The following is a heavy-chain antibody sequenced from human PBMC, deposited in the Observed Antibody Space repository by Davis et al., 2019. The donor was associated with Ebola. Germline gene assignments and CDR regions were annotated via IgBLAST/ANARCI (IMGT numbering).Heavy chain of an antibody. J-gene: IGHJ4*02. CDR2: INSDGSST. V-gene: IGHV3-74*01. D-gene: IGHD5-12*01. Sequence: HTGGSLRLSCAASGFTFSSYWMHWVRQAPGKGLVWVSRINSDGSSTTYADSVKGRFTISRDDSKNTAYLQMNSLKTEDTAVYYCTSSSSLSGYDEDYWGQGTLVTVSS. CDR3: TSSSSLSGYDEDY. CDR1: GFTFSSYW.